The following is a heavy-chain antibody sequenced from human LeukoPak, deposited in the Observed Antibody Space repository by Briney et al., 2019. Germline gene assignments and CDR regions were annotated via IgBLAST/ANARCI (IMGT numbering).Heavy chain of an antibody. Sequence: RASVKVSCKISGYTFTGYYMHWVRQAPGQGLEWMGRINPNSGGTNYAQKFQGRVTMTRDTSISTAYVELSRLRSDDTAVYYCARDYNYGDYKAFDIWGQGTMVTVSS. CDR2: INPNSGGT. V-gene: IGHV1-2*06. D-gene: IGHD4-17*01. J-gene: IGHJ3*02. CDR3: ARDYNYGDYKAFDI. CDR1: GYTFTGYY.